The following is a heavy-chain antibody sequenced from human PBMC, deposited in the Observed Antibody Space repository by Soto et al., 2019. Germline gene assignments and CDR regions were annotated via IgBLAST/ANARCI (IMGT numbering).Heavy chain of an antibody. CDR2: ISSSSSYI. V-gene: IGHV3-21*01. D-gene: IGHD1-1*01. Sequence: GGSLRLSCAASGFTFSGYSMNWVRQAPGKALEWVSSISSSSSYIYYADSVKGRFTISRDNAKNSLYLQMNSLRAEDTVVYYCASGNPESLWGQGSLVTVSS. CDR1: GFTFSGYS. J-gene: IGHJ4*02. CDR3: ASGNPESL.